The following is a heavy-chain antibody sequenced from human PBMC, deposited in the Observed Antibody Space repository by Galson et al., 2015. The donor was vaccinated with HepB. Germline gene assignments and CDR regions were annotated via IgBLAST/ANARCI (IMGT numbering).Heavy chain of an antibody. Sequence: SETLSLTCAVYGGSISSYYWSWIRQPPGKGLEWIGDIDHSGSTHYNPSLKSRVTISLDMSKNQFSLKLSSVTAADTAVYYCASSLEGGITIFWGQGTLVTVSS. CDR2: IDHSGST. V-gene: IGHV4-34*01. J-gene: IGHJ4*02. CDR1: GGSISSYY. D-gene: IGHD3-3*01. CDR3: ASSLEGGITIF.